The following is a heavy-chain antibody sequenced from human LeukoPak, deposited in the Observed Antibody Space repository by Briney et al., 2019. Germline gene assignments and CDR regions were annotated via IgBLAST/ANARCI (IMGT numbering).Heavy chain of an antibody. Sequence: GGSLRLSCAASGFTFSSFGMNWVRQAPGKGLEWVSYISSSSSTIYYADSVEGRFTISRDNSKNTLYLQMNSLRAEDTAVYYCAKGLPGGDGYNYDYWGQGTLVTVSS. D-gene: IGHD5-24*01. V-gene: IGHV3-48*01. J-gene: IGHJ4*02. CDR3: AKGLPGGDGYNYDY. CDR2: ISSSSSTI. CDR1: GFTFSSFG.